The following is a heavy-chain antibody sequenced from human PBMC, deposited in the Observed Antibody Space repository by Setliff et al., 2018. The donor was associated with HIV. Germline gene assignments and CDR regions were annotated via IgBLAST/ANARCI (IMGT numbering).Heavy chain of an antibody. CDR2: IGTLSDT. J-gene: IGHJ4*02. CDR3: ARARRRHYYGSGSYAVFDY. CDR1: GFTFRSFD. Sequence: PGGSLRLSCAASGFTFRSFDMHWVRQAPGKGLEWVSCIGTLSDTYYTNSVKGRFTISRDNAKNSLYPQMNGLSAGDTAVYFCARARRRHYYGSGSYAVFDYWGQGIVVTSPQ. D-gene: IGHD3-10*01. V-gene: IGHV3-13*01.